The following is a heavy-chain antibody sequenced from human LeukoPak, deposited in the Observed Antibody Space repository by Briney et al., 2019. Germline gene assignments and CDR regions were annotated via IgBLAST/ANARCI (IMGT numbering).Heavy chain of an antibody. J-gene: IGHJ5*02. CDR2: ISGSGGST. Sequence: SGGSLRLSCAASGFTFSNYAMTWVRQGPGKGLEWVSSISGSGGSTHYADSVKGRFIISRDNSKITLYLQMNTLRAEDTAVYYCAKGHSSGESYVNNWFDPWGQGTLVTVSS. D-gene: IGHD3-22*01. CDR1: GFTFSNYA. V-gene: IGHV3-23*01. CDR3: AKGHSSGESYVNNWFDP.